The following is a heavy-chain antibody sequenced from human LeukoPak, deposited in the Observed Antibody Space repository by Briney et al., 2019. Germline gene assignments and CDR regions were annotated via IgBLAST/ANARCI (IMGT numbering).Heavy chain of an antibody. J-gene: IGHJ4*02. Sequence: PGGSLRLSCAAPGFTFSGYAMSRVRQAPGKGLEWVSASGSGGSTYYADSVKGRFTISRDNSKNTLYLQMNSLRAEDTAVYYCAKLDTAMVKNFDYWGQGTLVTVSS. CDR2: SGSGGST. D-gene: IGHD5-18*01. V-gene: IGHV3-23*01. CDR3: AKLDTAMVKNFDY. CDR1: GFTFSGYA.